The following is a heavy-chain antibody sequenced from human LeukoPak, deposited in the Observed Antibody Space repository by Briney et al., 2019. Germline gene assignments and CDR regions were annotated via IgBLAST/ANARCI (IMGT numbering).Heavy chain of an antibody. Sequence: SVKVSCKASGGTFSSYAISWVRQAPGQGLKWMGGIIPIFGTANYAQKFQGRVTITTDESTSTAYMELSSLRSEDTAVYYCARGGLAAADAFDIWGQGTMVTVSS. V-gene: IGHV1-69*05. D-gene: IGHD6-13*01. CDR3: ARGGLAAADAFDI. J-gene: IGHJ3*02. CDR2: IIPIFGTA. CDR1: GGTFSSYA.